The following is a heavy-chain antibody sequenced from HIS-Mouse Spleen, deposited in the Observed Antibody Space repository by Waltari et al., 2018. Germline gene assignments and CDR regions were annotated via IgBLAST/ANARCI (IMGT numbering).Heavy chain of an antibody. CDR3: ARDMGI. CDR2: TRNQANSYTT. V-gene: IGHV3-72*01. Sequence: VQLVESGGGVVQPGRSLRLSCAASGFTFSDHYMDWVRQAPGKGLEWVGRTRNQANSYTTEYAASVKGRFTISRDDSKNSLYLQMNSLKTEDTAVYYCARDMGIWGQGTMVTVSS. CDR1: GFTFSDHY. J-gene: IGHJ3*02. D-gene: IGHD3-10*01.